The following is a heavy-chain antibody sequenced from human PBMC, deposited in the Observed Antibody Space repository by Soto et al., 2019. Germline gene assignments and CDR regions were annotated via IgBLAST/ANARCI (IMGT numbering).Heavy chain of an antibody. D-gene: IGHD2-15*01. CDR2: IYHSGST. Sequence: SETLSLTCAVSGGSISSGGYSWSWIRQPPGKGLEWIGYIYHSGSTYYNPSLKSRVTISVDRSKNQFSLKLSSVTAADTAVYYCARAPTHHCSGGSCYWVYFDYWGQGTLVTVSS. CDR3: ARAPTHHCSGGSCYWVYFDY. J-gene: IGHJ4*02. V-gene: IGHV4-30-2*01. CDR1: GGSISSGGYS.